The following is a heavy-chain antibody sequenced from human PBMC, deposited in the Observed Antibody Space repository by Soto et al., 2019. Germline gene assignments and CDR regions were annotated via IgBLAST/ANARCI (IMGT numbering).Heavy chain of an antibody. CDR2: ISSNGGST. D-gene: IGHD5-12*01. CDR1: GFTFSSYA. V-gene: IGHV3-64*01. Sequence: EVQLVESGGVLVQPGGSLRLSCAASGFTFSSYAMHWVRQAPGKGLEYVSAISSNGGSTDYANSVKGRFTISRDNSKNTLYLQMGSLRAEDMAVYYCARGGRGYEFDYWGQGTLVTVSS. CDR3: ARGGRGYEFDY. J-gene: IGHJ4*02.